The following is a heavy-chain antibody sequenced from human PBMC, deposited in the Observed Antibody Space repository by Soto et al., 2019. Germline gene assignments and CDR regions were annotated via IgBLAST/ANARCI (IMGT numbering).Heavy chain of an antibody. CDR2: IIPILGIA. J-gene: IGHJ4*02. V-gene: IGHV1-69*08. Sequence: QVQLGQSGAEVKKPGSSVKVSCKASGGTFSSYTISLVRQASGQGLEWMGRIIPILGIANYAQKFQGRVTITADKSTSTAYFELRSLRSEAMAVYYCARDQCSCCSCYPWYWGQGTLLTVSS. CDR3: ARDQCSCCSCYPWY. CDR1: GGTFSSYT. D-gene: IGHD2-15*01.